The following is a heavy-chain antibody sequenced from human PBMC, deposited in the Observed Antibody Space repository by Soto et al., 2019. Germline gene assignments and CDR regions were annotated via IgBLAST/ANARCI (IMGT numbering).Heavy chain of an antibody. CDR2: FDPEDGET. D-gene: IGHD3-9*01. Sequence: SVKVSCKVSGYTLTELSMHWVRQAPGKGLEWMGGFDPEDGETIYAQKFQGRVTMTEDTSTDTAYMELSSLRSEDTAVYYCATEQMVLRYFDWLSLFDYWGQGTLVTGSS. V-gene: IGHV1-24*01. CDR1: GYTLTELS. J-gene: IGHJ4*02. CDR3: ATEQMVLRYFDWLSLFDY.